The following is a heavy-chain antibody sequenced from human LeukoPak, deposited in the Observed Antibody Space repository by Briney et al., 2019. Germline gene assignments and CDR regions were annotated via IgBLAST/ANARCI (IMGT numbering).Heavy chain of an antibody. CDR1: GFTFSDGW. CDR3: ARELPFDY. J-gene: IGHJ4*02. V-gene: IGHV3-23*01. CDR2: ISGSGGST. Sequence: GGSLRLSCSASGFTFSDGWMNWVRQAPGKGLEWVSAISGSGGSTYYADSVKGRFTISRDNSKNTLYLQMNSLRAEDTAVYYCARELPFDYWGQGTLVTVSS.